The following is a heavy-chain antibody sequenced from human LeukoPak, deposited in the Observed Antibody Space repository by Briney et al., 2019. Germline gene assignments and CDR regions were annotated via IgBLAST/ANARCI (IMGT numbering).Heavy chain of an antibody. Sequence: GASLKISCKGSGYSFTSYWISWVRQLPGKVLEGMGRIDPSDSYTNSCPSFQGHVTISADKPINTAYQQWSSLKDSATGMYYCARGFYDSGSPFDYWGQGTLVTVSS. V-gene: IGHV5-10-1*01. D-gene: IGHD3-10*01. J-gene: IGHJ4*02. CDR1: GYSFTSYW. CDR3: ARGFYDSGSPFDY. CDR2: IDPSDSYT.